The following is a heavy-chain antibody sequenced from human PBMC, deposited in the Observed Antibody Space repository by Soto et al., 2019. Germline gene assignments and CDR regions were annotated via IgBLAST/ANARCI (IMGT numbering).Heavy chain of an antibody. CDR3: GKDPNGDYIGAFDI. D-gene: IGHD4-17*01. J-gene: IGHJ3*02. CDR2: IGSSGGTT. CDR1: GFTFSNYA. Sequence: GSLRLSCAASGFTFSNYAMSWVRQAPGKGLEWVSGIGSSGGTTHLADSVKGRFTISRDNSKNTLYLQMNSLRVEDTAVYYCGKDPNGDYIGAFDIWGQGTMVT. V-gene: IGHV3-23*01.